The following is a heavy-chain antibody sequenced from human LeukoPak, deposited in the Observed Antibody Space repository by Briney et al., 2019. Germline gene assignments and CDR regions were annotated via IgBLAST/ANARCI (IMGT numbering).Heavy chain of an antibody. CDR1: GFTFSNYA. V-gene: IGHV3-49*04. J-gene: IGHJ6*02. CDR3: TPYYHDSSYYYYGMDV. CDR2: IRSKAYGGTT. D-gene: IGHD3-22*01. Sequence: GGSLKLSCAASGFTFSNYAMNWVRQAPGKGLEWVGFIRSKAYGGTTEYAASVKGRFTISRDDSKSIAYLQMNSLKTEDTAVYYCTPYYHDSSYYYYGMDVWGQGTTVTVSS.